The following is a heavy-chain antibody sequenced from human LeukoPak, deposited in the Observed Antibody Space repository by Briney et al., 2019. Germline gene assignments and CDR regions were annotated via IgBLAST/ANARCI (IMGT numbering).Heavy chain of an antibody. CDR2: ISYDGSDK. CDR1: AFTFSSYG. J-gene: IGHJ4*02. V-gene: IGHV3-30*03. CDR3: ARDATYYDILTGNDYFDY. Sequence: GRSLRLSCAASAFTFSSYGMHWVRQAPGKGLEWVALISYDGSDKYYADSVKGRFTISRDNSKNTLYLQMNSLRADDTAVYYCARDATYYDILTGNDYFDYWGQGTLVTVSS. D-gene: IGHD3-9*01.